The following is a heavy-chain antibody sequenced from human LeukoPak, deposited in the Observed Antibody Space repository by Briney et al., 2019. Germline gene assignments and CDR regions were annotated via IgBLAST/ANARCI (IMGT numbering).Heavy chain of an antibody. CDR3: AGEGRIAAAGTNWFDP. V-gene: IGHV1-69*05. CDR2: IIPIFGTA. D-gene: IGHD6-13*01. Sequence: GSSVKVSCKASGGTFSSYAISWVRQAPGQGLEWMGGIIPIFGTANYAQKFQGRVTITTDESTSTAYMELSSLISEDTAVYYCAGEGRIAAAGTNWFDPWGQGTLVTVSS. J-gene: IGHJ5*02. CDR1: GGTFSSYA.